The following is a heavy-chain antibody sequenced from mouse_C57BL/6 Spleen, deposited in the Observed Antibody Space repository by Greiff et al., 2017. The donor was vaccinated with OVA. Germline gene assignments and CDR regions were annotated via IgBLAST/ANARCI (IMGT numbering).Heavy chain of an antibody. V-gene: IGHV14-4*01. J-gene: IGHJ4*01. CDR1: GFNIKDYY. CDR2: IDPENGDT. CDR3: TTGGYDDYYAMDY. Sequence: EVHLVESGAELVRPGASVKLSCTASGFNIKDYYMHWVKQRPEQGLEWIGWIDPENGDTEYASQFQGKATITADTSSNTAYLQLSSLTSEDTAVYYCTTGGYDDYYAMDYWGQGTSVTVSS. D-gene: IGHD2-2*01.